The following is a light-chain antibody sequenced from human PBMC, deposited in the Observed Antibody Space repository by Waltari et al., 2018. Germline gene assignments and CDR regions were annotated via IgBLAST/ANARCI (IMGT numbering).Light chain of an antibody. V-gene: IGLV2-11*01. CDR1: SSDVGAYNY. CDR3: CSKSVIYILGV. Sequence: QSALTQPRSVSGSPGQSVAISCTGSSSDVGAYNYVSWYQQHPGKAPKLIIYDVTKRPSGVPDRFSGSKSGNTASLTISGLQAEDEADYFCCSKSVIYILGVFGGGTKLTVL. CDR2: DVT. J-gene: IGLJ3*02.